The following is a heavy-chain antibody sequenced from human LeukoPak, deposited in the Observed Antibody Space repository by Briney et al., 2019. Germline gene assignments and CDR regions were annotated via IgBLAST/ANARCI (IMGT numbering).Heavy chain of an antibody. CDR3: ARDALLWFGDLFDY. CDR1: GGSISSYY. J-gene: IGHJ4*02. V-gene: IGHV4-4*07. D-gene: IGHD3-10*01. CDR2: IYTSGST. Sequence: SETLSLTCTVSGGSISSYYWSWIRQPAGKGLEWIGRIYTSGSTNYNPSLKSRVTMSVDTSKNQFSLKLSSVTAADTAVYYCARDALLWFGDLFDYWGLGTLVTVSS.